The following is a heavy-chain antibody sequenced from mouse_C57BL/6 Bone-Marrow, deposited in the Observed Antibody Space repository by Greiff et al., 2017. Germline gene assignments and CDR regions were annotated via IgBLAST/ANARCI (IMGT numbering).Heavy chain of an antibody. D-gene: IGHD1-2*01. Sequence: QVQLQQPGAELVKPGASVKLSCKASGYTFTSYWMQWVKQRPGQGLEWIGEIDPSDSYTNYNQKFKGKATLTVDTSSSTAYMQLSSLTSEDSAVYYCARSFSSWYFDYWGQGTTLTVSS. V-gene: IGHV1-50*01. CDR1: GYTFTSYW. J-gene: IGHJ2*01. CDR3: ARSFSSWYFDY. CDR2: IDPSDSYT.